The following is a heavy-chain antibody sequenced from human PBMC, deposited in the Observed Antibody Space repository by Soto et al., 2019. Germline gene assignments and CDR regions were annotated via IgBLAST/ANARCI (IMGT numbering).Heavy chain of an antibody. Sequence: ETLSLTCTVSGGSISSYYWSWIRQPPGKGLEWIGYIYYSGSTNYNPSLKSRVTISVDTSKNQFSLKLSSVTAADTAVYYCARELYYYDSSGYYNGIYYYYYGMDVWGQGTTVTV. J-gene: IGHJ6*02. CDR3: ARELYYYDSSGYYNGIYYYYYGMDV. CDR2: IYYSGST. V-gene: IGHV4-59*01. D-gene: IGHD3-22*01. CDR1: GGSISSYY.